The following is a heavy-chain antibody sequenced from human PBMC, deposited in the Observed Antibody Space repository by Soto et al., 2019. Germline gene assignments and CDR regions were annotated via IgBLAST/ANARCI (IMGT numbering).Heavy chain of an antibody. J-gene: IGHJ4*02. CDR2: IYYSGST. V-gene: IGHV4-39*01. CDR1: GSSISSSGYY. Sequence: SETLSLTCTVSGSSISSSGYYWGWIRQPPGKGLEWIGSIYYSGSTYYNPSLKSRLTISEDRSKNQLTLKMKAVTAADTAVYYCTRHYSGYDLGGYWGQGTLVTVSS. D-gene: IGHD5-12*01. CDR3: TRHYSGYDLGGY.